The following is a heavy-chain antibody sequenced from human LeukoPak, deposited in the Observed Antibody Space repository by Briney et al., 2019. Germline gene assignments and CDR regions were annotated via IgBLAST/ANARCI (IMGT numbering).Heavy chain of an antibody. CDR3: ARDVTGSASDY. CDR2: VNHSGGT. CDR1: GGSFSGYY. V-gene: IGHV4-34*01. Sequence: SETLSLTCAVYGGSFSGYYWSWIRQSPGKGLEWIGEVNHSGGTNYNPSLKSRVTISVDTSKKQLSLKLSSVTAADTAVYYCARDVTGSASDYCGQGTLVTVYS. D-gene: IGHD1-1*01. J-gene: IGHJ4*02.